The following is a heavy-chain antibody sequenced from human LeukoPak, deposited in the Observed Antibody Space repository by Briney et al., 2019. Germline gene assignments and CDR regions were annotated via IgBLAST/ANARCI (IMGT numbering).Heavy chain of an antibody. CDR3: ARGYYYESSGYYTHDY. CDR1: GFTFSSYA. CDR2: ISYDGSNE. D-gene: IGHD3-22*01. Sequence: HPGGSLRLSCAASGFTFSSYAIHWVRQAPGKGLEWVAVISYDGSNEYYADSVKGRFTISRDNSKNTLYLQMNSLRAEDTAVYYCARGYYYESSGYYTHDYWGQGTLVTVSS. J-gene: IGHJ4*02. V-gene: IGHV3-30-3*01.